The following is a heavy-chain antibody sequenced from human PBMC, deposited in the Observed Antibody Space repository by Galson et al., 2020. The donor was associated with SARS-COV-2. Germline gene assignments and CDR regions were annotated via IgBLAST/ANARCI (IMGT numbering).Heavy chain of an antibody. Sequence: ASETLSLTCTVSGGSFSSGSYYWSWIRQPPGKGLEWFCYIYYSGSTNHNPSLKSRVTISADTTKNQFYLKLSSVTATDTAVYYCARVGGSTSLSCMDVGGQGTTVTVSS. CDR1: GGSFSSGSYY. D-gene: IGHD1-26*01. CDR2: IYYSGST. CDR3: ARVGGSTSLSCMDV. V-gene: IGHV4-61*01. J-gene: IGHJ6*02.